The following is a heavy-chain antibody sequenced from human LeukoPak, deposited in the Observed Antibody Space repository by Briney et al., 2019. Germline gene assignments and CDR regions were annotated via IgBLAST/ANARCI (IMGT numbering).Heavy chain of an antibody. CDR3: ARHVSTYDSSGYYYTHDAFDI. CDR1: GVSISSYY. V-gene: IGHV4-59*08. J-gene: IGHJ3*02. D-gene: IGHD3-22*01. CDR2: IYYSGST. Sequence: PSETLSLTCTVSGVSISSYYWSWIRQPPGKGLEWIGYIYYSGSTNYNPSLKSQVTISVDTSKNQFSLKLSSVTAADTAVYYCARHVSTYDSSGYYYTHDAFDIRGQGTMVTVSS.